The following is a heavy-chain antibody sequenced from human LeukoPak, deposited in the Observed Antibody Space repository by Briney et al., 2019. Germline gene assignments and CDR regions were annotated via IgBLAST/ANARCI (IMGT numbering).Heavy chain of an antibody. D-gene: IGHD6-19*01. CDR3: ARRGKKIAVAGSHAFDI. V-gene: IGHV5-51*01. CDR2: IYPGDSDT. Sequence: GESLKISCKGSGYSFTSYWIGWVRQMPGKGLEWMGIIYPGDSDTRYSPSFQGQVTFSADKSISTAYLQWSSLKASDTAMYYCARRGKKIAVAGSHAFDIWGQGTMVTVSS. CDR1: GYSFTSYW. J-gene: IGHJ3*02.